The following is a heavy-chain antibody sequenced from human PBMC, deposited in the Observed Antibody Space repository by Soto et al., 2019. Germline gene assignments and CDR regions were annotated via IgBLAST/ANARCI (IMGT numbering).Heavy chain of an antibody. CDR3: ARGPEAAHLSIDYWGQGTLVTVSSGKGPPGESLKISCKGSGYSFTSYGMDV. D-gene: IGHD5-18*01. CDR1: GYTFTSYD. J-gene: IGHJ6*02. V-gene: IGHV1-8*01. CDR2: MSPNRGNT. Sequence: ASVKVSCKASGYTFTSYDINWVRQATGQGLEWMGWMSPNRGNTGYAQKIQGRDTMTRNTSITTAYMELSSLRSEDTAVYYCARGPEAAHLSIDYWGQGTLVTVSSGKGPPGESLKISCKGSGYSFTSYGMDVWGQGTTVTVSS.